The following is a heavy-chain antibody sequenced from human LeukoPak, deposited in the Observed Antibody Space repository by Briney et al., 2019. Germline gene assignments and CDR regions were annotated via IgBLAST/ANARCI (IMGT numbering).Heavy chain of an antibody. Sequence: GGSLRLSCAASGFTFSSYGMHWVRQAPGKGLEWVTFISYDGSNTYYADSVKGRFTISRDNSKNTLYLQMNSLRAEDTAVYYCAKDMYDMDYWGQGTLVTVSS. J-gene: IGHJ4*02. V-gene: IGHV3-30*02. CDR1: GFTFSSYG. D-gene: IGHD2-8*01. CDR3: AKDMYDMDY. CDR2: ISYDGSNT.